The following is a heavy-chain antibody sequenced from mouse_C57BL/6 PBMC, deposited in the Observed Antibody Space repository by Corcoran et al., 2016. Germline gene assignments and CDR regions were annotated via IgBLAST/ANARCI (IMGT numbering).Heavy chain of an antibody. J-gene: IGHJ1*03. CDR1: GYTFTTYG. CDR3: ARYSNWYFDV. D-gene: IGHD2-5*01. Sequence: QIQLVQSGPELKKPGETVKISCKASGYTFTTYGMSWVKQAPGKGLKWMGWINTYSGVPTYADDFKGRFAFSLETSASTAYLQINNLKNEDTATYFCARYSNWYFDVWGTGTTVTVSS. V-gene: IGHV9-3*01. CDR2: INTYSGVP.